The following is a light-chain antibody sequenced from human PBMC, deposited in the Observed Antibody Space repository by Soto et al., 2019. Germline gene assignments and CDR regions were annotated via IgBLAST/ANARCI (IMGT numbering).Light chain of an antibody. V-gene: IGLV1-40*01. CDR1: SSNIGANYD. CDR2: GNS. J-gene: IGLJ1*01. Sequence: QSVLTQPPSVSGAPGQRVTISCTGSSSNIGANYDVHWYQQRPGTAPKLLIFGNSNRPSGVPDRFSGSKSGTSASLAITGLQAEDEGHYYCKSYDSTLSARYVFVTGTKVTVL. CDR3: KSYDSTLSARYV.